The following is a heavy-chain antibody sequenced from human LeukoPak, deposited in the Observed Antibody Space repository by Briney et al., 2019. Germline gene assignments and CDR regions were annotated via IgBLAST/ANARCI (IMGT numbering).Heavy chain of an antibody. CDR2: VYYSGTT. D-gene: IGHD6-19*01. CDR3: ARLGYNGGWYQYYFEY. V-gene: IGHV4-39*01. J-gene: IGHJ4*02. CDR1: GASISTSAYY. Sequence: PSEALSLTCAVSGASISTSAYYWGWLRQPPGKGLQWLGSVYYSGTTYYNPSLQSRVTISVDTSKNQFSLELTSVTAADAAVYYCARLGYNGGWYQYYFEYWGLGTLVTVSS.